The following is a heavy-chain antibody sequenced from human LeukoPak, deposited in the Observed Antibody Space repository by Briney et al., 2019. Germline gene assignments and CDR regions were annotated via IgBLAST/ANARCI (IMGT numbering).Heavy chain of an antibody. CDR1: GGSFSGYY. CDR3: ARQCSSTSCYGYYFDY. Sequence: SETLSLTCGIYGGSFSGYYWSWIRQPPGKGLEWIGEINHSGSTNYNPSLKSRVTISVDTSKNQFSLKLSSVTAADTAVYYCARQCSSTSCYGYYFDYWDQGTLVTVSS. V-gene: IGHV4-34*01. CDR2: INHSGST. D-gene: IGHD2-2*01. J-gene: IGHJ4*02.